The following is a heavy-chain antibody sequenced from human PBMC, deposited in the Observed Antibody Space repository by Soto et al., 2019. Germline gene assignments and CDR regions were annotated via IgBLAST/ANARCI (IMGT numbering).Heavy chain of an antibody. Sequence: GGSLRLSCVASGISFDNFVMHWVRQRPGKGLEWVASVSWNSGAKLYADSVKGRFAISRDSAKKSVYLQMNSLRPDDTAFYYCAQGVATAVPGSDYLGQGTLVNV. CDR2: VSWNSGAK. D-gene: IGHD2-21*02. J-gene: IGHJ4*02. CDR1: GISFDNFV. V-gene: IGHV3-9*01. CDR3: AQGVATAVPGSDY.